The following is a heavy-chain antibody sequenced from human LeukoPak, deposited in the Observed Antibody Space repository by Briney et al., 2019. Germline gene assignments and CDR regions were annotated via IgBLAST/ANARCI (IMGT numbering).Heavy chain of an antibody. CDR2: ISYDGSNK. D-gene: IGHD4-11*01. J-gene: IGHJ4*02. CDR1: GLTFSSYA. V-gene: IGHV3-30*04. CDR3: ASIDYSTSY. Sequence: GRSLRLSCAASGLTFSSYAMHWVRQAPGKGLEWVAVISYDGSNKYYADSVKGRFTISGDNSKNTLYLQMNSLRAEDTAVYYCASIDYSTSYWGQGTLVTVSS.